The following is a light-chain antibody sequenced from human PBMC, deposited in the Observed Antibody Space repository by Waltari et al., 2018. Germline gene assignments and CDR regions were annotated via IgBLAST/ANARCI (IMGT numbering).Light chain of an antibody. CDR3: VLYMGSGISV. CDR2: STH. V-gene: IGLV8-61*01. Sequence: QTVVTQEPSLSVSPGGTVTLTCGLSSGSVSSGHYPSWYQQTPGQAPRTLIHSTHHLFSVVSDRFSGHLLGNKAALTSTGAQADDECIYYCVLYMGSGISVFGGGTELTVL. J-gene: IGLJ3*02. CDR1: SGSVSSGHY.